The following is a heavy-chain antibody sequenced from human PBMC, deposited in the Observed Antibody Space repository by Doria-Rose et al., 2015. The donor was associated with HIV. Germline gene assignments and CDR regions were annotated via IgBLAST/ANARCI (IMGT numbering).Heavy chain of an antibody. D-gene: IGHD1-26*01. V-gene: IGHV3-15*01. Sequence: EVQLVESGGRLVKPGGSLRVSCAASGFTFKNAWMSWVRQAPGKGLEWVGHIKGNTDGGTTDYAAFVKGRFTISRDDSKNTLYLQMSSLQIEDTAVYYCATCERVGGTSRGYFDYWGQGTLLTVSS. CDR2: IKGNTDGGTT. CDR3: ATCERVGGTSRGYFDY. J-gene: IGHJ4*02. CDR1: GFTFKNAW.